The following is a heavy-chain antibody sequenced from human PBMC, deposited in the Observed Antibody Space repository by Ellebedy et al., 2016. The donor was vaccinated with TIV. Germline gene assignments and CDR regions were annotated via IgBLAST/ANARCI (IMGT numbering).Heavy chain of an antibody. CDR2: IYDSGRT. J-gene: IGHJ4*02. D-gene: IGHD6-19*01. CDR1: GGSISSSGYY. CDR3: ARRGGAVASHFYFDY. Sequence: SETLSLTXNVSGGSISSSGYYWGWIRQPPGKGLEWIGSIYDSGRTHYNPSLKSRVTISVDTSKNQFSLKLSSLTAADTAVYYCARRGGAVASHFYFDYWGQGTLVTVSS. V-gene: IGHV4-39*07.